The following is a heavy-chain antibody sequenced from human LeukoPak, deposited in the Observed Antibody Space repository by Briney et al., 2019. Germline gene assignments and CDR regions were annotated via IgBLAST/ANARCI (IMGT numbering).Heavy chain of an antibody. CDR1: GFIFSDYY. CDR2: ISNDSVDK. D-gene: IGHD3-3*01. J-gene: IGHJ3*02. V-gene: IGHV3-11*04. CDR3: ARRDWVSGAVRAFDI. Sequence: TGGSLRLSCVGSGFIFSDYYMSWIRQAPGKGPEWVSYISNDSVDKYYVDSVRGRFTISRDNAKKSMYLQMSGLRVEDTAVYYCARRDWVSGAVRAFDIWGQGTMVTVSS.